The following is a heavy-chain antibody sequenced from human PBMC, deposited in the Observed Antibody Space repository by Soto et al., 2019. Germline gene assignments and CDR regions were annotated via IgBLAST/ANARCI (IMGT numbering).Heavy chain of an antibody. CDR1: GFTFSSYS. D-gene: IGHD3-10*01. J-gene: IGHJ4*02. Sequence: PGGSLRLSCAASGFTFSSYSMNWVRQAPGKGLEWVSSISSSSSYIYYADSVKGRFTISRDNAKNSLYLQMNSLRAEDTAVYYCARDLSDGVLWFGETGDYWGQGTLVTVSS. V-gene: IGHV3-21*01. CDR2: ISSSSSYI. CDR3: ARDLSDGVLWFGETGDY.